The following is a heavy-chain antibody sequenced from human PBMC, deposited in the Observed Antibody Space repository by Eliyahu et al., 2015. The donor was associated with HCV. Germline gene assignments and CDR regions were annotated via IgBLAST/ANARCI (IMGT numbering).Heavy chain of an antibody. J-gene: IGHJ6*02. D-gene: IGHD4-11*01. CDR1: ESCISSISHY. CDR3: ARGTVYYYGLDV. V-gene: IGHV4-61*02. Sequence: TRTVSESCISSISHYWSWIRQPAGQGLEWIGRIYPGGSTNYNPSLXXRVTISLDTSKNQFSLNLTSVTAADTAVYYCARGTVYYYGLDVWGQGTTVTVS. CDR2: IYPGGST.